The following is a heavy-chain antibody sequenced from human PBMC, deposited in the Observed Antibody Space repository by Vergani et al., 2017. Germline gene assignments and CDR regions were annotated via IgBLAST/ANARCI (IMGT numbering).Heavy chain of an antibody. CDR1: GGSISSNNC. Sequence: QLQLQESGPGLVKPSETLSLTCSVSGGSISSNNCWTWVRQPPGKGLEWIATVFHSGSAYYNPSLRRRVTISVETSKNQFSLRLTTLTAADTAVYYCARQFWVSQGVGAFETWGRGTEVSVSS. V-gene: IGHV4-39*01. J-gene: IGHJ3*02. CDR2: VFHSGSA. CDR3: ARQFWVSQGVGAFET. D-gene: IGHD3-16*01.